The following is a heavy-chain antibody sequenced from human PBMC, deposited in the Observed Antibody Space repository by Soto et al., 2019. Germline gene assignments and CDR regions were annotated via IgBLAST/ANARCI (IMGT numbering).Heavy chain of an antibody. D-gene: IGHD3-9*01. V-gene: IGHV2-5*02. CDR2: IYWDDDK. CDR3: AHIGTHYDILTGYYHNWFDP. J-gene: IGHJ5*02. Sequence: SGPTLVNPTQTLTLTCTFSGFSLSTSGVGVGWIRQPPGKALEWLALIYWDDDKRYSPSLKSRLTITKDTSKNQVVLTMTNMDPVDTATYYCAHIGTHYDILTGYYHNWFDPWGQGTLVTVSS. CDR1: GFSLSTSGVG.